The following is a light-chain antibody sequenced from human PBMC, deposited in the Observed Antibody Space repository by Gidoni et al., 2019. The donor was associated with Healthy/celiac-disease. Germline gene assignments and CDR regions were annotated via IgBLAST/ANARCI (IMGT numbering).Light chain of an antibody. CDR3: CSYAGSIVV. Sequence: QSALTQPASVSVSPGQSITISCTGNSSDVGSYNLVSWYQQHPGKAPKLMIYEGSKRPSGVSNRFSGSKSGNTASLTISGLQAEDEDDYYCCSYAGSIVVFGGGTKLTVL. J-gene: IGLJ2*01. CDR2: EGS. V-gene: IGLV2-23*01. CDR1: SSDVGSYNL.